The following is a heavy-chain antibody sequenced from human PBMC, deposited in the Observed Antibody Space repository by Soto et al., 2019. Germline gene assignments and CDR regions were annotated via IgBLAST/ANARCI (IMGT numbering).Heavy chain of an antibody. D-gene: IGHD3-3*01. CDR2: IKQDGSEK. V-gene: IGHV3-7*01. Sequence: PGGSLRLSCAASGFTFSSYWMSWVRQAPGKGLEWVANIKQDGSEKYYVDSVKGRFTISRDNAKNSLYLQMNSLRAEDTAVYYCARDNRYYYDFWSGYYPMAFDIWGQGTMVTVSS. CDR1: GFTFSSYW. CDR3: ARDNRYYYDFWSGYYPMAFDI. J-gene: IGHJ3*02.